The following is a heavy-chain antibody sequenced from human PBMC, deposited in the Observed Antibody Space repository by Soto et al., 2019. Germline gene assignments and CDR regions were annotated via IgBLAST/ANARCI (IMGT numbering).Heavy chain of an antibody. Sequence: PSETLSLTCAVSGGSISSSNWWSWVRQPPGKGLEWIGEIYHSGSTNYNPSLKSRVTISVDKSKNQFSLKLSSVTAADTAVYYCARYYRGINWFDPWGQGTLVTVYS. CDR2: IYHSGST. CDR1: GGSISSSNW. V-gene: IGHV4-4*02. D-gene: IGHD3-10*01. J-gene: IGHJ5*02. CDR3: ARYYRGINWFDP.